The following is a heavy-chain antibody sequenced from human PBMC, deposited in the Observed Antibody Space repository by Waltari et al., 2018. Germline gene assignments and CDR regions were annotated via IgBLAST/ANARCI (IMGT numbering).Heavy chain of an antibody. CDR2: LWHDGSNE. J-gene: IGHJ4*02. D-gene: IGHD2-15*01. Sequence: QVQLVESGGGVVQPGRSLRISWAASGFTFSRFGMHWVRQDPGKGLGWMAVLWHDGSNEYYVDSVKGRFTISRDNSKNTLYLQMNSLRAEDSAVYYCASQSTTLFDYWGQGTLVTVSS. V-gene: IGHV3-33*01. CDR1: GFTFSRFG. CDR3: ASQSTTLFDY.